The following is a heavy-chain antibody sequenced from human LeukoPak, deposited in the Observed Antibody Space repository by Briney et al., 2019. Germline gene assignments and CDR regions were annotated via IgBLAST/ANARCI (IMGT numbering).Heavy chain of an antibody. J-gene: IGHJ5*02. Sequence: ASVKVSCKASGYTFTAYYMYWVRQAPGQGLEWMGWINPDSGGTNYAQKFRGWVTMTRDTSISTAYLHLSSLKSDDTAVYYCARGTLTMNRGAIILPGDNWFDPWGQGTLVTVSS. CDR2: INPDSGGT. V-gene: IGHV1-2*04. D-gene: IGHD3-10*01. CDR3: ARGTLTMNRGAIILPGDNWFDP. CDR1: GYTFTAYY.